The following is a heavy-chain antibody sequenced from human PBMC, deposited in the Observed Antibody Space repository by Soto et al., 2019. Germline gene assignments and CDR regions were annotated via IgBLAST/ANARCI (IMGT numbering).Heavy chain of an antibody. D-gene: IGHD6-6*01. V-gene: IGHV1-69*13. CDR2: IIPIFGTA. Sequence: SVKVSCKASGGTFSSYAISWVRQAPGQGLEWMGGIIPIFGTANYAQKFQGRVAITADESTSTAYMELSSLRSEDTAVYYCARGIAARPWWFDPWGQGTLVTVSS. J-gene: IGHJ5*02. CDR3: ARGIAARPWWFDP. CDR1: GGTFSSYA.